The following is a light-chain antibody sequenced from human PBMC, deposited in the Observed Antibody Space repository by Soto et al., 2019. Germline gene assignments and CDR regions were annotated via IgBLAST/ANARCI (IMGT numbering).Light chain of an antibody. CDR1: RSDVGGYNY. V-gene: IGLV2-14*01. CDR3: SSFTTATTLGVA. CDR2: EVT. J-gene: IGLJ2*01. Sequence: QSALTQPASVSGSPGQSITISCTGTRSDVGGYNYVSWYQQHPGKAPKLTIYEVTNRPSGGSHRFSGSKSVNTASLTISGLQAEEEADYYCSSFTTATTLGVAFGGGTKLTVL.